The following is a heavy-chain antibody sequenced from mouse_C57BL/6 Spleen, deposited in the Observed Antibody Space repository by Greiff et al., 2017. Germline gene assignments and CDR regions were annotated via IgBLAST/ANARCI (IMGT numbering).Heavy chain of an antibody. J-gene: IGHJ4*01. CDR1: GFNIKDDY. CDR3: TRNYEVYYAMDY. CDR2: IDPENGDT. D-gene: IGHD2-1*01. V-gene: IGHV14-4*01. Sequence: EVKLMESGAELVRPGASVKLSCTASGFNIKDDYMHWVKQRPEQGLEWIGWIDPENGDTEYASKFQGKATITADTSSNTAYLQLSSLTSEDTAVYYCTRNYEVYYAMDYWGQGTSVTVSS.